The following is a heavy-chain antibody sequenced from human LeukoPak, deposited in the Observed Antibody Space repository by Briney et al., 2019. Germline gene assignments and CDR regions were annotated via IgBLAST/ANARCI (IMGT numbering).Heavy chain of an antibody. CDR2: ISGSGAGT. J-gene: IGHJ4*02. Sequence: GGSLRLSCAASGFTFSGYAMNWVRQAPGEGLGWVSGISGSGAGTYYADSVKGRFTISRDNSKNTLYLQMNSLRADDTAVYYCAKMVREFYTISYYFDYWGQGTLVTVSS. D-gene: IGHD2-8*01. CDR3: AKMVREFYTISYYFDY. V-gene: IGHV3-23*01. CDR1: GFTFSGYA.